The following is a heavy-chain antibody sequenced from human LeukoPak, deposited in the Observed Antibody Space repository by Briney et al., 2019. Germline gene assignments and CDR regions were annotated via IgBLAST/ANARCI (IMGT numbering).Heavy chain of an antibody. CDR3: ARDTLGEGEDANYAVYYFDY. CDR2: IYSGGST. D-gene: IGHD4/OR15-4a*01. J-gene: IGHJ4*02. CDR1: GFTVSSNY. Sequence: SGGSLRLSCAASGFTVSSNYMSWVRQAPGKGLEWVSVIYSGGSTYYADSVKGRFTISRDNAKSSLDLQMNSLRAEDTAVYYCARDTLGEGEDANYAVYYFDYWGQGTPVTVSS. V-gene: IGHV3-53*01.